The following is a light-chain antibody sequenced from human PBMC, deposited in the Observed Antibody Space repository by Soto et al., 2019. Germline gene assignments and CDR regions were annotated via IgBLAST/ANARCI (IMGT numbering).Light chain of an antibody. V-gene: IGKV3-15*01. J-gene: IGKJ1*01. CDR3: QQYNNWPRT. CDR1: QSVSSN. Sequence: EIVLTQSPATLSVSPGERATLSCRASQSVSSNLAWYQQKPVQAPRLLIYGASTRATGIPARFSGSGSGTDFTRTISSLQSEDFAVYYCQQYNNWPRTFGQGTKVEIK. CDR2: GAS.